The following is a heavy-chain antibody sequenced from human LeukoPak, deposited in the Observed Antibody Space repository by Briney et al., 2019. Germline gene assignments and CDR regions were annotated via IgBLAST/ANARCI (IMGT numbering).Heavy chain of an antibody. CDR2: IWYDGSNK. Sequence: GGSLRLSCVASGFTFSSSGMHWVRQAPGKGLEWVAVIWYDGSNKYYADSVKGRFTISRDNSKNTLYLQMNSLRAEDTAVYYCARDTPGYSSGWYFEGYFDYWGQGTLVTVSS. D-gene: IGHD6-19*01. J-gene: IGHJ4*02. CDR3: ARDTPGYSSGWYFEGYFDY. V-gene: IGHV3-30*19. CDR1: GFTFSSSG.